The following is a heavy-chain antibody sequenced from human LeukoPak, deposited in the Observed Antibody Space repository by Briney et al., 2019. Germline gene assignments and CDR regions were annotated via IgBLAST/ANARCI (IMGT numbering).Heavy chain of an antibody. D-gene: IGHD2-2*01. CDR3: ARSPPASPFDY. CDR1: GFTVSRNY. J-gene: IGHJ4*02. CDR2: IYSGGDT. V-gene: IGHV3-53*01. Sequence: GGSLRLSCTASGFTVSRNYMSWVRQAPGKGLEWVSVIYSGGDTYYADSVKGRFTISRGISENTLYLQMDNLRAEDTAFYYCARSPPASPFDYWGQGTLVTVSS.